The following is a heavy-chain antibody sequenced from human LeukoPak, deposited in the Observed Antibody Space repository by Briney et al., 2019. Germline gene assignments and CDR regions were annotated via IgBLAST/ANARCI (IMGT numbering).Heavy chain of an antibody. V-gene: IGHV3-30*04. J-gene: IGHJ4*02. Sequence: HGGSLRLSRAASRYKFRDSAIHGVPDRLGRGRGGGAVTSYVGTNKYYGDSGKGRFTISRDNSKNTLYLQMNSLTLEDPAVYYCAADYGVYLSPSDWGERTLVTVSS. CDR2: TSYVGTNK. D-gene: IGHD5/OR15-5a*01. CDR3: AADYGVYLSPSD. CDR1: RYKFRDSA.